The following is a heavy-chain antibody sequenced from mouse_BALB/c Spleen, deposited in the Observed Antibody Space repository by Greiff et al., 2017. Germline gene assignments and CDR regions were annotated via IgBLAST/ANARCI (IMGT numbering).Heavy chain of an antibody. CDR2: ISSGGST. J-gene: IGHJ4*01. CDR1: GFTFSSYA. V-gene: IGHV5-6-5*01. Sequence: EVKLVESGGGLVKPGGSLTLSCAASGFTFSSYAMSWVRQTPEKRLEWVASISSGGSTYYPDSVKGRFTISRDNARNILYLQMSSLRSEDTAMYYCARGGGYEAMDYWGQGTSVTVSS. CDR3: ARGGGYEAMDY.